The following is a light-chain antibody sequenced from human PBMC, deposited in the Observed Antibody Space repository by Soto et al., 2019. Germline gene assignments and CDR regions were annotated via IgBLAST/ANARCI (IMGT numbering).Light chain of an antibody. V-gene: IGKV3-15*01. J-gene: IGKJ5*01. CDR3: QQYNSYST. CDR2: GAS. CDR1: ESVNSN. Sequence: EIVMTQSPATLSVSPGERATLSCRARESVNSNLAWYQQKPGQAPRLLIYGASTRATGVPARFSGSGSGTEFTLTISSLQPDDFATYYCQQYNSYSTFGQGTRLEIK.